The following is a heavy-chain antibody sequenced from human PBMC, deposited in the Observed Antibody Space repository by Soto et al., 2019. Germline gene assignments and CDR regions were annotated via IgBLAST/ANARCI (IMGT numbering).Heavy chain of an antibody. CDR2: ISSDGSTT. Sequence: EVQLVESGGDLVQSGGSLGLSCAASGFSFRSYWMHGVRQAPGKGLVWVARISSDGSTTTYADSASGRFIISRDNDANIPYLQMSSLRAEDTAVYYCAREYYGVLTGYYNDFWGQGTLVTVSS. CDR1: GFSFRSYW. D-gene: IGHD3-9*01. V-gene: IGHV3-74*01. CDR3: AREYYGVLTGYYNDF. J-gene: IGHJ4*02.